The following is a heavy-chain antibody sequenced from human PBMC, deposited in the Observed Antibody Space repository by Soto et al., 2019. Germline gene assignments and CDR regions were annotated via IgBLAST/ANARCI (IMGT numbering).Heavy chain of an antibody. CDR3: AATGYTYGYHFDH. D-gene: IGHD5-18*01. V-gene: IGHV5-10-1*01. CDR2: IDPSDSST. Sequence: GESLKISCKASGYTFTSYWITWVRQMPGRGLEWMGRIDPSDSSTNYSPSFQGHVTISTDKSITTAHLQWSSLKVSDTAMYYCAATGYTYGYHFDHWGQGTQVTVSS. J-gene: IGHJ4*02. CDR1: GYTFTSYW.